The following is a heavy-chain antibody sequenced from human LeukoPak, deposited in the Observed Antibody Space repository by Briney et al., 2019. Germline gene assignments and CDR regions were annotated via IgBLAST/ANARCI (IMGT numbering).Heavy chain of an antibody. J-gene: IGHJ4*02. CDR1: GFTFSSYS. CDR3: ARGAGTSYFDY. CDR2: ISSSSTYI. V-gene: IGHV3-21*01. D-gene: IGHD1-1*01. Sequence: PGGSLRLSCAASGFTFSSYSMNWARQVSGKGLEWVSYISSSSTYINYADSVKGRFTISRDNAKNSLYLQMNSLRAEDTAVYYCARGAGTSYFDYWGQGTLVTVSS.